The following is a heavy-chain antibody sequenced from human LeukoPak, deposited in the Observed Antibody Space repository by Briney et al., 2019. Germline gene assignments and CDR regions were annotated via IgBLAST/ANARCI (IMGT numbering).Heavy chain of an antibody. Sequence: SETLSLTCTVSGGSISTGSYYWSWIRQPAGKGLEWIGRIYTSGSTNYNPSLKSRVTISVDTSKNQFSLKLSSVTAADTAVYYCARVSPIAAAGIKGHWYFDLWGRGTLVTVSS. V-gene: IGHV4-61*02. D-gene: IGHD6-13*01. CDR2: IYTSGST. CDR3: ARVSPIAAAGIKGHWYFDL. CDR1: GGSISTGSYY. J-gene: IGHJ2*01.